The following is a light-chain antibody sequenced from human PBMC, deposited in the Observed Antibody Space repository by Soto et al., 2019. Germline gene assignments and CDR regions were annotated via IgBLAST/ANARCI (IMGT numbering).Light chain of an antibody. J-gene: IGKJ4*01. V-gene: IGKV3-15*01. CDR1: QSAISN. Sequence: IGLTQSAATLSVSPGERVTLSCRASQSAISNLAWYQQKPGQTPRLLIYDASTRATDIPARFSGSGSGTDFTLTISSLLSEDFAVYYCHQYYKWPLTFGGGTKVDI. CDR3: HQYYKWPLT. CDR2: DAS.